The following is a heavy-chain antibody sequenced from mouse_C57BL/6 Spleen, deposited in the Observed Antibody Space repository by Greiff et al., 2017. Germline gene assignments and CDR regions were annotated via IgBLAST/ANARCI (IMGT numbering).Heavy chain of an antibody. Sequence: VQLQQSGAELAKPGASVKLSCKASGYTFTSYWMHWVKQRPGQGLEWIGYINPSSGYTKYNQKFKDKATLTADKSSSTAYRQLSSLTYEDSAVYYCASYYDSNGYFDYWGQGTTLTVSS. CDR2: INPSSGYT. CDR3: ASYYDSNGYFDY. CDR1: GYTFTSYW. V-gene: IGHV1-7*01. D-gene: IGHD2-4*01. J-gene: IGHJ2*01.